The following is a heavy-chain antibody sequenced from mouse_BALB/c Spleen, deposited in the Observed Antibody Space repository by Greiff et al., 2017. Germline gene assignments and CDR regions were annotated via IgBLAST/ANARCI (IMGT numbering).Heavy chain of an antibody. CDR2: ISSGGSYT. Sequence: EVKLVESGGGLVKPGGSLKLSCAASGFTFSSYAMSWVRQTPEKRLEWVATISSGGSYTYYPDSVKGRFTISRDNAKNTLYLQMSSLRSEDTAMYYCARRGDMITFGYAMDYWGQGTSVTVSS. CDR1: GFTFSSYA. CDR3: ARRGDMITFGYAMDY. D-gene: IGHD2-4*01. J-gene: IGHJ4*01. V-gene: IGHV5-9-3*01.